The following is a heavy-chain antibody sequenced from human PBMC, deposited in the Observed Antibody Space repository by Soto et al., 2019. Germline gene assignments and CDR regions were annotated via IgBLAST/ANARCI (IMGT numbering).Heavy chain of an antibody. CDR2: IYYSGST. J-gene: IGHJ4*02. CDR1: GGSISSYY. V-gene: IGHV4-59*01. CDR3: ARDRRDGYNFYFDY. Sequence: SETLSLTCTVYGGSISSYYWSWIRQPPGKGLEWIGYIYYSGSTNSNPSLKSRVTISVDTSKNQFSLKLSSVTAADTAAYYCARDRRDGYNFYFDYWGQGTLVTVSS. D-gene: IGHD5-12*01.